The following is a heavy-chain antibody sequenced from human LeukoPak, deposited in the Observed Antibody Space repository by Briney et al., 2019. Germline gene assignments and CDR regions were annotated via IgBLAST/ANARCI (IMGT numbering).Heavy chain of an antibody. Sequence: GGSMRLSCAASGFIFPDYWMHWVRQAPGKELVWVARIRGDGRATTYADSVKGRFTISRGNAMSTVFLQMKSLRAEDTAVYYCASILWWDTGFDYWGQRALATVSS. D-gene: IGHD2-21*01. CDR1: GFIFPDYW. V-gene: IGHV3-74*03. CDR3: ASILWWDTGFDY. J-gene: IGHJ4*02. CDR2: IRGDGRAT.